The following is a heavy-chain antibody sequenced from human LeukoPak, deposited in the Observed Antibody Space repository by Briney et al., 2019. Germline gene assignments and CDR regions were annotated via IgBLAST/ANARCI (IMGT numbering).Heavy chain of an antibody. CDR1: GGSFSGYY. V-gene: IGHV4-34*01. D-gene: IGHD6-6*01. J-gene: IGHJ3*01. Sequence: SETLSLTCAVYGGSFSGYYWSWIRQPPGKGLEWIGEINHSGSTNYNPSLKSRVTISVDTSKNQFSLKLSSVTAADTAVYYCARGKGHIAARRAFDVWGQGTMVTVSS. CDR3: ARGKGHIAARRAFDV. CDR2: INHSGST.